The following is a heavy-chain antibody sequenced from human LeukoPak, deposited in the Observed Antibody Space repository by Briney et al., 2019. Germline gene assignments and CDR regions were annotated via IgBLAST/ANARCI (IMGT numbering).Heavy chain of an antibody. CDR1: GYTFTGYY. Sequence: ASVKVSCKASGYTFTGYYMHWVRQAPGQGLEWMGWINPNSGGTNYAQKFQGRVTMTRDTSISTAYMELSRLRSDDTAVYYCARGAPYIYYYGSGSYYNVWDYWGQGTLATVSS. J-gene: IGHJ4*02. V-gene: IGHV1-2*02. CDR2: INPNSGGT. CDR3: ARGAPYIYYYGSGSYYNVWDY. D-gene: IGHD3-10*01.